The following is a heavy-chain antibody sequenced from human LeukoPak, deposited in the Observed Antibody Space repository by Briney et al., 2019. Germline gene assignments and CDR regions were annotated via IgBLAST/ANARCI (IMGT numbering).Heavy chain of an antibody. D-gene: IGHD2-15*01. J-gene: IGHJ3*02. Sequence: GGSLRLSCAASGFTFSSYDMHWVRQAPGKGLEWVAFIRYDGSNKYYAGSVKGRFTISRDNSKNTLYLQMNSLRAEDTAVYYCAKDGGDIVVVVAADSTYDAFDIWGQGTMVTVSS. V-gene: IGHV3-30*02. CDR2: IRYDGSNK. CDR1: GFTFSSYD. CDR3: AKDGGDIVVVVAADSTYDAFDI.